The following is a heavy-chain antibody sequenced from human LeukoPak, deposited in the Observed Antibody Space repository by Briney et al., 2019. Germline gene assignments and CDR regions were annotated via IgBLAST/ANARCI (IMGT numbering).Heavy chain of an antibody. V-gene: IGHV3-30*18. J-gene: IGHJ4*02. CDR3: AKVAVAVAGDY. CDR2: ISYDGSNK. CDR1: GFTFSSYG. Sequence: GRTLRLSCAASGFTFSSYGKHWIRQAPGTGLERVAVISYDGSNKYYADSVKGRFTISRDNSKNTLYLQMNSLRAEDTAVYYCAKVAVAVAGDYWGQGTLVTVSS. D-gene: IGHD6-19*01.